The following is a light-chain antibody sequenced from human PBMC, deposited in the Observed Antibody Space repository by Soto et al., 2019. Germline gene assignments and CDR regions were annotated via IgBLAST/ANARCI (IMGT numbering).Light chain of an antibody. J-gene: IGLJ3*02. CDR3: AAWDDSLSGWV. Sequence: QSVLTQPPSASGTPGQGVTISCSGSSSNIGSNYVYWYQQLPGTAPKLLIYRSNQRPSGVPDRFSGSKSGTSASLAISGLRSEDETDYYCAAWDDSLSGWVFGGGTKVTVL. V-gene: IGLV1-47*01. CDR2: RSN. CDR1: SSNIGSNY.